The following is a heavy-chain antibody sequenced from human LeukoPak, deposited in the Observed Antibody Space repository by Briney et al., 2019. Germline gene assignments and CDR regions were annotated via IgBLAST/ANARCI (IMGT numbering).Heavy chain of an antibody. D-gene: IGHD3-16*01. CDR3: ARHGGDSLVTDYLDY. CDR2: IYPGDSEA. V-gene: IGHV5-51*01. Sequence: GESLKISCKGSGYSFTSYWIGWVRQMPGKGLEWMGIIYPGDSEARYSPSFQGQVTISADKSISTAYLQWSSLQASDTAIYYCARHGGDSLVTDYLDYWGQGSLITVSS. CDR1: GYSFTSYW. J-gene: IGHJ4*02.